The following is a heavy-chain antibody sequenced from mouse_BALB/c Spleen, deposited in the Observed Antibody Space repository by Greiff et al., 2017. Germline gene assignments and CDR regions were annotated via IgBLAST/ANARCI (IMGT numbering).Heavy chain of an antibody. CDR1: GYSFTGYY. Sequence: EVQLQQSGPELVKPGASVKISCKASGYSFTGYYMHWVKQSHVKSLEWIGRINPYNGATSYNQNFKDKASLTVDKSSSTAYMELHSLTSEDSAVYYCAREGITTTGYYFDYWGQGTTLTVSS. CDR2: INPYNGAT. CDR3: AREGITTTGYYFDY. V-gene: IGHV1-26*01. J-gene: IGHJ2*01. D-gene: IGHD2-4*01.